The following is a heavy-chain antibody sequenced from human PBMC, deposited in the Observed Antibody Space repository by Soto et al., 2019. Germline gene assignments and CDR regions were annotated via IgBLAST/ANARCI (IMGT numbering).Heavy chain of an antibody. CDR1: GGSISSYY. CDR3: ARARYQLLHLYYYGMDV. J-gene: IGHJ6*02. V-gene: IGHV4-59*01. D-gene: IGHD2-2*01. CDR2: IHYSGST. Sequence: QVQLQESGPGLVKPSETLSLTCTVSGGSISSYYWSWIRQSPGKGLEWIGYIHYSGSTKSNPSLKSRVTISVDTSRNQVSLKLSSVTAADSAVYFCARARYQLLHLYYYGMDVWGQGTTVTVSS.